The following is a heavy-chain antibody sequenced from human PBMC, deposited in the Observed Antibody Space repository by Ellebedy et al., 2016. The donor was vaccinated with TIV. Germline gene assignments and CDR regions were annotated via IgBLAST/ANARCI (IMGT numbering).Heavy chain of an antibody. V-gene: IGHV1-18*04. CDR1: GYTFTSYF. D-gene: IGHD5/OR15-5a*01. J-gene: IGHJ5*02. CDR3: TRGFYEKFDP. Sequence: ASVKVSCKASGYTFTSYFLYWVRQAPGQGLEWMGWISGYNGDTNYAQKFQGRVTMTIDTSPSTVYMELRSLSFDDTAVYYCTRGFYEKFDPWGQGTLVTVS. CDR2: ISGYNGDT.